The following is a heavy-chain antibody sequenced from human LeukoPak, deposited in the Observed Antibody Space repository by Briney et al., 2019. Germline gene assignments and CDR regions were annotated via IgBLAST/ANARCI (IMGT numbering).Heavy chain of an antibody. V-gene: IGHV4-59*01. Sequence: PSETLSLTCTVSGNSISSDYWSWIRQPPGKGLEWIAYINDSGSANYNPSLKSRVTISVDTSNKKFSLKLTSVTAADTAVYYCARAGVTCGGDCYSAFDIWGQGTTVTVSS. CDR3: ARAGVTCGGDCYSAFDI. D-gene: IGHD2-21*02. J-gene: IGHJ3*02. CDR2: INDSGSA. CDR1: GNSISSDY.